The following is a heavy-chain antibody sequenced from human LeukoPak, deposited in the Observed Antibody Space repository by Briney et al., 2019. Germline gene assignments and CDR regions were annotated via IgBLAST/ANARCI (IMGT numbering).Heavy chain of an antibody. D-gene: IGHD6-19*01. Sequence: KSSETLSLTCTVSGGSISSYYWSWIRQPPGKGLEWIGYIYYSGSTNYNPSLKSRVTISVDTSKNQFSLKLSSVTAADTAVYYCARTAYSSGWYPNFDYWGQGTLVTVSS. J-gene: IGHJ4*02. CDR1: GGSISSYY. CDR2: IYYSGST. CDR3: ARTAYSSGWYPNFDY. V-gene: IGHV4-59*01.